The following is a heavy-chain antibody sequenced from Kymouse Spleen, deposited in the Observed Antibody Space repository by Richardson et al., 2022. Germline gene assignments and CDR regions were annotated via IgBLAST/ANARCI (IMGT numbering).Heavy chain of an antibody. CDR3: ARFGWYYGMDV. Sequence: EVQLVESGEGLVQPGGSLRLSCAASGFTFSSYAMHWVRQAPGKGLEYVSAISSNGGSTYYADSVKGRFTISRDNSKNTLYLQMGSLRAEDMAVYYCARFGWYYGMDVWGQGTTVTVSS. CDR1: GFTFSSYA. J-gene: IGHJ6*02. D-gene: IGHD6-19*01. V-gene: IGHV3-64*02. CDR2: ISSNGGST.